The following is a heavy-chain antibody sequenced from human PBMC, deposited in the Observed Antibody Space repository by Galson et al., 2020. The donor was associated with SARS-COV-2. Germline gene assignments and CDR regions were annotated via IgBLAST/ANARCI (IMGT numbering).Heavy chain of an antibody. CDR3: SLSHLEYSSSWPNDY. D-gene: IGHD6-13*01. J-gene: IGHJ4*02. CDR2: IDWDDDK. CDR1: GFSLSTSGMC. V-gene: IGHV2-70*11. Sequence: ESGPTLVKPTQTLTLTCTFSGFSLSTSGMCVSWIRQPPGKALEWLARIDWDDDKYYSTSLKTRLTISKDTSKNQVVLTMTNMDPVDTATYYCSLSHLEYSSSWPNDYWGQGTRVTVSS.